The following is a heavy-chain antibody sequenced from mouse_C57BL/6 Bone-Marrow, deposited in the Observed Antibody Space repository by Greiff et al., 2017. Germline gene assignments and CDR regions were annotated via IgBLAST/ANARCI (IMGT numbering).Heavy chain of an antibody. D-gene: IGHD4-1*01. CDR2: ISYSGST. V-gene: IGHV3-1*01. J-gene: IGHJ2*01. CDR1: GYSITSGYD. CDR3: ARGELGRIDY. Sequence: EVQLQESGPGMVKPSQSLSLTCTVTGYSITSGYDWHWIRHFPGNKLEWMGYISYSGSTNYNPSLKSRISITHDTSKNHFFLKLNSVTTEDTATYYCARGELGRIDYWGQGTTLTVSS.